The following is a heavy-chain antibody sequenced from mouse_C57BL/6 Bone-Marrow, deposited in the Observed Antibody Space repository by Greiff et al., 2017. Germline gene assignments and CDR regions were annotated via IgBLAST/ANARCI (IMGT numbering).Heavy chain of an antibody. CDR2: INPSSGYT. D-gene: IGHD2-1*01. Sequence: QVQLKQSGAELAKPGASVTLSCKASGYTFTSYWLHWVKQRPGQGLEWIGYINPSSGYTKYNQKFKDKATLTADKSSSTAYMQLSSLTYEDSAVYYCAREKADLLCDYWGQGTTLTVSS. J-gene: IGHJ2*01. V-gene: IGHV1-7*01. CDR3: AREKADLLCDY. CDR1: GYTFTSYW.